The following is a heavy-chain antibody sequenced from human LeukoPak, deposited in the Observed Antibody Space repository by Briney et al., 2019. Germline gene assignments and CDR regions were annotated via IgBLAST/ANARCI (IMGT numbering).Heavy chain of an antibody. CDR1: GYSFIGYY. D-gene: IGHD3-10*01. CDR2: INPSGGST. V-gene: IGHV1-46*01. Sequence: GASVKVSCKASGYSFIGYYMHWVRQAPGQGLEWMGIINPSGGSTSYAQKFQGRVTMTRDMSTSTVYMELSSLRSEDTAVYYCARGHYYGSGSLYYYYYYYMDVWGKGTTVTVS. J-gene: IGHJ6*03. CDR3: ARGHYYGSGSLYYYYYYYMDV.